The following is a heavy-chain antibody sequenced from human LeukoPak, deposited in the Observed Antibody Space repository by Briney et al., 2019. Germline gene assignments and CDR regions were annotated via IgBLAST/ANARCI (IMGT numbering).Heavy chain of an antibody. D-gene: IGHD3-22*01. CDR3: ARPAKPYYYDTSGYYLDY. CDR2: INSDGRST. Sequence: PGGSLRLSCAASGFTFSSYWMHWVRQAPGKGLVWVSRINSDGRSTSYADSVKGRFTIPRDNAKNTLYLQMNSLRAEDTAVYYCARPAKPYYYDTSGYYLDYWGQGTLVTVSS. J-gene: IGHJ4*02. CDR1: GFTFSSYW. V-gene: IGHV3-74*01.